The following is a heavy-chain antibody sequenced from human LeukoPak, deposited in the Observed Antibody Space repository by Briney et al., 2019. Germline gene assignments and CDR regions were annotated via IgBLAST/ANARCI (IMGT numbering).Heavy chain of an antibody. CDR1: GFTFSSYW. CDR3: ARADSSKTRSFDY. D-gene: IGHD3-22*01. J-gene: IGHJ4*02. Sequence: GGSLRLSCAASGFTFSSYWMHWVRQAPGKGLVWVSRINGDGGSTNYADSVKGRFTISRDNAENTLYLQMNSLRVEDTAVYYCARADSSKTRSFDYWGQGTLVTVSS. V-gene: IGHV3-74*01. CDR2: INGDGGST.